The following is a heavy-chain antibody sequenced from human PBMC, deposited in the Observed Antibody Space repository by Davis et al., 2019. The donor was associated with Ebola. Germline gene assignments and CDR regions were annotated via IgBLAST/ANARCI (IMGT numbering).Heavy chain of an antibody. D-gene: IGHD2-2*01. CDR3: VKVGGGYQLLGEYFDY. CDR1: GFTFSSYA. Sequence: GASLKISCSASGFTFSSYAMHWVRQAPGKGLEYVSTISSNGGSTYYADSVKGRFTISRDNSKNTLYLQMSSLRAEDTAVYYCVKVGGGYQLLGEYFDYWGQGTLVTVSS. CDR2: ISSNGGST. V-gene: IGHV3-64D*08. J-gene: IGHJ4*02.